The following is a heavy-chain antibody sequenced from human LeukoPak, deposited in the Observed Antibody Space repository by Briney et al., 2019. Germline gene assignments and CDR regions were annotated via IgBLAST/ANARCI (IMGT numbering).Heavy chain of an antibody. J-gene: IGHJ4*02. Sequence: GGSLRLSCVASGFTFSSYWMSWVRQAPGKGLEWVANIKQDGSEKHYVDSVKGRFTISRDNAKNSLFLQMNSLRAEDTAVYYCARVRSGYYMDYWGQGTLVTVSS. CDR1: GFTFSSYW. V-gene: IGHV3-7*01. CDR2: IKQDGSEK. CDR3: ARVRSGYYMDY. D-gene: IGHD3-22*01.